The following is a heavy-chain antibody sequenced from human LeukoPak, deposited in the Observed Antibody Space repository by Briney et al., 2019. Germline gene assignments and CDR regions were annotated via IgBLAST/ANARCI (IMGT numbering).Heavy chain of an antibody. V-gene: IGHV1-2*02. CDR1: GYSFTDYY. CDR2: VDPNTGGT. CDR3: ARVTVGRSYYDSMLIDY. D-gene: IGHD3-22*01. Sequence: ASVTVSCKASGYSFTDYYIYWVRQAPGQGLELMGWVDPNTGGTIYGQDFQGRVTMTGDTSITTAYMELSSLRPDDTAVYSCARVTVGRSYYDSMLIDYWGQGTLVTVSS. J-gene: IGHJ4*02.